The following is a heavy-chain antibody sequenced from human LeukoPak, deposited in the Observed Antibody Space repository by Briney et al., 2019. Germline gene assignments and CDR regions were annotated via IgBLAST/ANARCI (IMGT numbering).Heavy chain of an antibody. CDR1: GYTFTSYG. CDR3: ARAPWYYDSSGYYAPGWFDP. V-gene: IGHV1-69*04. D-gene: IGHD3-22*01. CDR2: IIPILGIA. Sequence: ASVKVSCKASGYTFTSYGISWVRQAPGQGLEWMGRIIPILGIANYAQKFQGRVTTTADKSTSTAYMELSSLRSEDTAVYYCARAPWYYDSSGYYAPGWFDPWGQGTLVTVSS. J-gene: IGHJ5*02.